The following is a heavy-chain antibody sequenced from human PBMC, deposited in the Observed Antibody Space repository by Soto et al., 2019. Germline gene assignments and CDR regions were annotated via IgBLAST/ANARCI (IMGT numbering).Heavy chain of an antibody. D-gene: IGHD2-2*01. CDR1: GFTFSSYG. V-gene: IGHV3-33*01. CDR2: IWYDGSNK. J-gene: IGHJ6*02. Sequence: PGGSLRLSCAASGFTFSSYGMHWVRQAPGKGLEWVAVIWYDGSNKYYADSVKGRFTISRDNSKNTLYLQMNSLRAEDTAVYYCARALVPAAMKSPESDYYYYGMDVWGQGTTVTVSS. CDR3: ARALVPAAMKSPESDYYYYGMDV.